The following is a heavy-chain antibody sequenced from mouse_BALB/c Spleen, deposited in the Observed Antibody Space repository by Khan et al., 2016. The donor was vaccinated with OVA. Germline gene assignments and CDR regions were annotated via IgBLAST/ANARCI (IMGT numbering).Heavy chain of an antibody. V-gene: IGHV3-8*02. CDR2: ISYSGNS. CDR3: ACELRGFAY. J-gene: IGHJ3*01. Sequence: VQLKESGPSLVKPSQTLSLTCSVTGDSITSGYWNWIRKFPGNKLEYMGYISYSGNSYYNPSLKRRISVTRDTSKTQYYLQLNSVTTEDTATYYCACELRGFAYWGQGTLVTVSA. D-gene: IGHD1-1*01. CDR1: GDSITSGY.